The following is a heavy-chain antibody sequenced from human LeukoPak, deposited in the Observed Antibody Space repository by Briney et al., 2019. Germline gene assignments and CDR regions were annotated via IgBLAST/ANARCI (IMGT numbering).Heavy chain of an antibody. CDR1: GYSFTSYW. D-gene: IGHD6-13*01. CDR3: ARRSSNWYGWFDP. Sequence: GASLQISCKGSGYSFTSYWIGWVRQMPGKGPEWMGIIYPGDSDTRYSPSFQGQATISADTSISTAYLQWNSLKASDSAMYYCARRSSNWYGWFDPWGQGTLVTVSS. V-gene: IGHV5-51*01. J-gene: IGHJ5*02. CDR2: IYPGDSDT.